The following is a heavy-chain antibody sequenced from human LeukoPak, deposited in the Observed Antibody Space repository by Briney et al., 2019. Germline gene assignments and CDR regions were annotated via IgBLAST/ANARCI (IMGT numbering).Heavy chain of an antibody. CDR3: AKTTAGYSSGRYPGWPIDY. Sequence: GGSLRLSWASSGFTFRSYATYWVRQAPGKGLEWVSVISGSGGDTYFADSVKGRFTISRDNSKNEVFLQMGSLRAEDTAVYYCAKTTAGYSSGRYPGWPIDYWGQGTLVTVSS. V-gene: IGHV3-23*01. CDR2: ISGSGGDT. J-gene: IGHJ4*02. D-gene: IGHD6-19*01. CDR1: GFTFRSYA.